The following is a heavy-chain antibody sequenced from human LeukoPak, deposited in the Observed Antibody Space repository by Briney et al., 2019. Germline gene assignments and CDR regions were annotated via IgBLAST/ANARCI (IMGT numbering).Heavy chain of an antibody. Sequence: PGGSLRLSCEASGFTFRSFAMSWVRQAPGKGLEWLSGISASGHYIYNADSVKGRFTISRDNSKNTLYIEVNSLRAEDTAVYYCARDGPWGDYQFYFYMDVWGKGTTVTVSS. D-gene: IGHD2-2*01. V-gene: IGHV3-23*01. J-gene: IGHJ6*03. CDR1: GFTFRSFA. CDR2: ISASGHYI. CDR3: ARDGPWGDYQFYFYMDV.